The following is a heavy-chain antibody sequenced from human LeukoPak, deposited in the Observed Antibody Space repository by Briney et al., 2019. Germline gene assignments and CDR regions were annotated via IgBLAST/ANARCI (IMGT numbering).Heavy chain of an antibody. CDR3: ARRIAAAASDY. CDR2: IYYSGST. J-gene: IGHJ4*02. V-gene: IGHV4-38-2*01. Sequence: PSETLSLTCAVSGYSISSGYYWGWIRQPPGKGLEWIGSIYYSGSTYYNPSLKSRVTISVDTSKNQFSLKLSSVTAADTAVYYCARRIAAAASDYWGQGTLVTVSS. D-gene: IGHD6-13*01. CDR1: GYSISSGYY.